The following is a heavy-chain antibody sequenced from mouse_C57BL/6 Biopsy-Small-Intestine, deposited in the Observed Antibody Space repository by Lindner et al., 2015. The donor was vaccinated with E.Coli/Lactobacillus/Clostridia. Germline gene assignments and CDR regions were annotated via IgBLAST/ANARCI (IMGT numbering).Heavy chain of an antibody. J-gene: IGHJ4*01. Sequence: LQESGGGLVKPGGSLKLSCAASGFTFSDYGMHWVRQAPEKGLEWVAYISSGSSTIYYADTVKGRFTISRDNAKNTLFLQMTSLRPEDTAMYYCARPYYYAMDYWGQGTSVTVSS. CDR2: ISSGSSTI. CDR3: ARPYYYAMDY. V-gene: IGHV5-17*01. CDR1: GFTFSDYG.